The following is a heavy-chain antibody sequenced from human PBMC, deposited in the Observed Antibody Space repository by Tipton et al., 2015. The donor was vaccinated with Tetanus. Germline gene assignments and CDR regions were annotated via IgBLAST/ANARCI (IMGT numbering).Heavy chain of an antibody. J-gene: IGHJ4*02. CDR1: GYTFTGYD. CDR3: AREQGYFDY. Sequence: QSGAEVKRPGASVKVSCKSSGYTFTGYDVSWVRQAPGQGLEWMGWINTHNGDTDYAQRFQGRVTMTTDTSTSTAYMELRGLRSDDTAVYFCAREQGYFDYWGQGTLVTVSS. V-gene: IGHV1-18*01. CDR2: INTHNGDT.